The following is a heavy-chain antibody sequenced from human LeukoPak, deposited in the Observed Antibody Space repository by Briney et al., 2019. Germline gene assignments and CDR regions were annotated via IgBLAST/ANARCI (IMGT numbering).Heavy chain of an antibody. V-gene: IGHV3-30*18. D-gene: IGHD2-2*01. CDR1: GFTFSRYR. CDR2: ISHDGSNK. J-gene: IGHJ4*02. Sequence: PGGSLRLSCAASGFTFSRYRMHWVHQAPGKGLEWVAVISHDGSNKYYADSVKGRFTISRDNSKNTLYLQMNSLRAEDTAVYYCAKEGGDIVVVPAAMPYPLDYWGQGTLVTVSS. CDR3: AKEGGDIVVVPAAMPYPLDY.